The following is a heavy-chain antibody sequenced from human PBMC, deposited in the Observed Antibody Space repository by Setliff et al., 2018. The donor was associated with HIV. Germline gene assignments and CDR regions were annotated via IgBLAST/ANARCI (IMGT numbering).Heavy chain of an antibody. V-gene: IGHV1-46*01. CDR2: INFGGAGTSYSGST. D-gene: IGHD3-22*01. CDR3: ARDPRLDYYDSSGSPRDAFDI. Sequence: ASVKVSCKPSRYTFSGHYIHWVRQAPGQGLEWMGIINFGGAGTSYSGSTSYAQKFQGRVTMTRDTSTSTVYMELNSLGSEGTAVYFCARDPRLDYYDSSGSPRDAFDIWGQGTMVTVSS. CDR1: RYTFSGHY. J-gene: IGHJ3*02.